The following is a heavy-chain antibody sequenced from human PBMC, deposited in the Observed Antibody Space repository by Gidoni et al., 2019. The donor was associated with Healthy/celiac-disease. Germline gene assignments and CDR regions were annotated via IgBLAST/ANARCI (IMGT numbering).Heavy chain of an antibody. CDR2: IYPGDSDT. V-gene: IGHV5-51*01. D-gene: IGHD3-16*02. Sequence: EVQLVQSGAEVKKPGESLKISCKGSGYSFPSYWIGWVRQMPGKGLEWMGIIYPGDSDTRYSPSFQGQVTISADKSISTAYLQWSSLKASDTAMYYCARHDIMITFGGVSVTSDTGFDIWGQGTMVTVSS. CDR3: ARHDIMITFGGVSVTSDTGFDI. CDR1: GYSFPSYW. J-gene: IGHJ3*02.